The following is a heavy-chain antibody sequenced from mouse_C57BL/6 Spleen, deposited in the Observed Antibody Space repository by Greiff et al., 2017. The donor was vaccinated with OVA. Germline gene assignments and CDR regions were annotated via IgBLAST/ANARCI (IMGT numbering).Heavy chain of an antibody. CDR1: GYTFTDYT. D-gene: IGHD1-1*01. Sequence: QVQLQQSDAELVKPGASVTISCKASGYTFTDYTIHWMKQTPVQGLEWIGSIYPGAGSTNYNQKFKGKATLTADKSSSTAYMQLNSLTSEDSAVYFYARNRYYGSLYFDYWGQGTTLTVAS. CDR3: ARNRYYGSLYFDY. V-gene: IGHV1-78*01. CDR2: IYPGAGST. J-gene: IGHJ2*01.